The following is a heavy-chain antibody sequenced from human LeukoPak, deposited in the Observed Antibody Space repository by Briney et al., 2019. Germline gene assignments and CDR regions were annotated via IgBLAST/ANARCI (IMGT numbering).Heavy chain of an antibody. D-gene: IGHD1-26*01. V-gene: IGHV4-34*01. CDR3: ATPYGSYYNAEYFQH. J-gene: IGHJ1*01. CDR2: INHSGST. CDR1: GGSFSGYY. Sequence: SETLSLTCAVYGGSFSGYYWSWIRQPPAKGLEWIGEINHSGSTNYNPSLKSRVTISVDTSKNQFSLKLSSVTAADTAVYYCATPYGSYYNAEYFQHWGQGTLVTVSS.